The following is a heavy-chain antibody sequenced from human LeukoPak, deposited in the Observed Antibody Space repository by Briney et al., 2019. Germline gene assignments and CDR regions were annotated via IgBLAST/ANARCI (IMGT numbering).Heavy chain of an antibody. V-gene: IGHV3-30*02. J-gene: IGHJ4*02. D-gene: IGHD1-26*01. CDR1: GFTFSSYG. Sequence: TGGSLRLSCAASGFTFSSYGIHWVRQAPGKGLEWVAFIRFDGGNKYYADSVKGRFTISRDNSKNTLYLQMNSLRAEDTAVYYCARDIMGPREFSGSPTNWGQGTLVTVSS. CDR2: IRFDGGNK. CDR3: ARDIMGPREFSGSPTN.